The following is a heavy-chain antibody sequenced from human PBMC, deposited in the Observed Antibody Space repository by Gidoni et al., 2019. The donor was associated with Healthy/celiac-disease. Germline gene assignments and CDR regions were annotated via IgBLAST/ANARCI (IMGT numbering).Heavy chain of an antibody. J-gene: IGHJ4*02. CDR1: GFTCSSYA. V-gene: IGHV3-23*01. Sequence: EVQLLESGGGLVQPGGSLRLSCAASGFTCSSYAMSWVRQAPGKGLEWVSAISGSGGSTYYADSVKGRFTISRDNSKNTLYLQMNSLRAEDTAVYYCAKDVKGIAAAGTFFDYWGQGTLVTVSS. CDR2: ISGSGGST. CDR3: AKDVKGIAAAGTFFDY. D-gene: IGHD6-13*01.